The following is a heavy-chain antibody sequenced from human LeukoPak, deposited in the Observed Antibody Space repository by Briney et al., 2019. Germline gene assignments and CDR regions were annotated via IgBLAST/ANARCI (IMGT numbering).Heavy chain of an antibody. CDR2: IYYSGST. V-gene: IGHV4-31*03. D-gene: IGHD6-19*01. J-gene: IGHJ4*02. Sequence: SQTLSLTCTVSGGSVTSGGYYWSWICQHPGQGLEWIGYIYYSGSTYSNPSLKSRVTISIDTSKNQFSLKLSSVTAADTAVYYCARDRGSGWYNFDYWGQGTLVTVSS. CDR3: ARDRGSGWYNFDY. CDR1: GGSVTSGGYY.